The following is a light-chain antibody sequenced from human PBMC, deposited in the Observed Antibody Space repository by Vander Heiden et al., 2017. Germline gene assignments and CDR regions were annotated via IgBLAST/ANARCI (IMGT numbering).Light chain of an antibody. Sequence: DIVMTQSPDSLAVSLGERATINCKSSQSVLYSSNNKNYLAWYQQKPGQPPKLLIYWASTRESGVPDRFGGSGSGTDFTLTISSLQAEDVAVYYCQQYYSTLTFGPGTKVDIK. J-gene: IGKJ3*01. CDR3: QQYYSTLT. V-gene: IGKV4-1*01. CDR2: WAS. CDR1: QSVLYSSNNKNY.